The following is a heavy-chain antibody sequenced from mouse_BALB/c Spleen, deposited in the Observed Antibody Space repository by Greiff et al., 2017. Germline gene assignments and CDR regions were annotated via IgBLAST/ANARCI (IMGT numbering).Heavy chain of an antibody. CDR2: IDPANGNT. V-gene: IGHV14-3*02. D-gene: IGHD2-10*02. CDR3: ARSKYGNLFAY. CDR1: GFNIKDTY. Sequence: DVQLQESGAELVKPGASVKLSCTASGFNIKDTYMHWVKQRPEQGLEWIGRIDPANGNTKYDPKFQGKATITADTSSNTAYLQLSSLTSEDTAVYYCARSKYGNLFAYWGQGTLVTVSA. J-gene: IGHJ3*01.